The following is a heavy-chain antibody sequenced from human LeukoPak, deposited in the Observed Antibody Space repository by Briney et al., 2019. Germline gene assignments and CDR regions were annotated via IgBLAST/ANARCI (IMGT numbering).Heavy chain of an antibody. CDR1: GFTVSSNY. J-gene: IGHJ4*02. Sequence: PGGSLRLSCAASGFTVSSNYMSWVRQAPGKGLEWVSVIYSGGSTYYADSVKGRFTISRDNSKNTLYLQMNSLRAEDTAVYYCAKEGGISSSGWYYFDYWGQGTLVTVSS. CDR3: AKEGGISSSGWYYFDY. V-gene: IGHV3-66*01. CDR2: IYSGGST. D-gene: IGHD6-19*01.